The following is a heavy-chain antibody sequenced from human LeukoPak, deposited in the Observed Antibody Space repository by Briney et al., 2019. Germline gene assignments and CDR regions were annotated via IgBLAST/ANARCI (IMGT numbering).Heavy chain of an antibody. D-gene: IGHD1-26*01. J-gene: IGHJ3*02. Sequence: SETLSLTCTVSGGSISSHYWSWIRQPPGKGLEWIGNIYYSGSTNYNPSLKSRVTISVDTSKNQFSLKLSSVTAADTAVYYCASGGELDPDAFDIWGQGTMVTVSS. CDR2: IYYSGST. V-gene: IGHV4-59*11. CDR1: GGSISSHY. CDR3: ASGGELDPDAFDI.